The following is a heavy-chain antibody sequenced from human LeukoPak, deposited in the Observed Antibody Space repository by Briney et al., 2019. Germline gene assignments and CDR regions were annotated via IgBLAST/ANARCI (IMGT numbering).Heavy chain of an antibody. Sequence: ASVKVSCKVSGYTLTELSMHWVRQAPGKGLEWMGGFDPEDGETIYAQKFQGRVTMTEDTSTDTAYMELSSLRSEDTAVYYCATSLTPYNWFDPWGQGTLVTVSS. CDR1: GYTLTELS. CDR2: FDPEDGET. D-gene: IGHD1-14*01. CDR3: ATSLTPYNWFDP. V-gene: IGHV1-24*01. J-gene: IGHJ5*02.